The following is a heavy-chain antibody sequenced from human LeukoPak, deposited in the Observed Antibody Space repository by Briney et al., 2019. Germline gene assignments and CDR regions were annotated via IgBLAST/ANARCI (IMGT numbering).Heavy chain of an antibody. CDR3: ARGSMAAPGVWTHRDY. V-gene: IGHV1-2*06. J-gene: IGHJ4*02. Sequence: ASVKVSCKASGGTFSSYAISWVRQAPGQGLEWMGRINPNSGGTNYAQKFQGRVTMTRDTSISTAYMELSRLRSDDTAVYYCARGSMAAPGVWTHRDYWGQGTLVTVSS. CDR2: INPNSGGT. D-gene: IGHD2/OR15-2a*01. CDR1: GGTFSSYA.